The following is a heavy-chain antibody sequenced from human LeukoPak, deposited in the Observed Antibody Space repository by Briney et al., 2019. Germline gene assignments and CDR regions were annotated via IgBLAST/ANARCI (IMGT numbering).Heavy chain of an antibody. CDR2: ISAYNGNT. Sequence: GASVKVSCKASGYTFTSYGISWVRQAPGQGLEWMGWISAYNGNTNYAQKLQGRVTMTTDTSTSTAYMELRSLRSDDTAVYYCARRLRGDSYYYYYYMDVWGKGTTVTVSS. CDR1: GYTFTSYG. CDR3: ARRLRGDSYYYYYYMDV. D-gene: IGHD2-21*02. V-gene: IGHV1-18*01. J-gene: IGHJ6*03.